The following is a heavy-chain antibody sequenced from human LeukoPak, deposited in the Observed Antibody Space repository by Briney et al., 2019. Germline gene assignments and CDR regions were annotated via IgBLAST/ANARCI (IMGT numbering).Heavy chain of an antibody. CDR2: ISWNSGSI. V-gene: IGHV3-9*01. CDR1: GFTFDDYA. J-gene: IGHJ4*02. D-gene: IGHD1-26*01. Sequence: GGSLRLSCAASGFTFDDYAMHWVRQAPGKGLEWGSSISWNSGSIGYADSVKGRFTISRDNAQNSLYLQMNSLRAEDTAVYYCARYSGTFSNSYFDCWGQGTLVTVSS. CDR3: ARYSGTFSNSYFDC.